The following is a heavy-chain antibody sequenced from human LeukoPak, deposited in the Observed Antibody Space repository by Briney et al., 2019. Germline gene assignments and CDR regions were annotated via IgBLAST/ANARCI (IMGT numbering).Heavy chain of an antibody. CDR3: ARVIRGYSYGDYFYYYMDV. CDR2: INTDGSST. D-gene: IGHD5-18*01. CDR1: GFTFSSYC. Sequence: GGSLRLSCTASGFTFSSYCMHWVRQAPGEGLVWVSRINTDGSSTTYADSVKGRFTISRDNAKNTLYLQMNSLRAEDTAVYYCARVIRGYSYGDYFYYYMDVWGKGTTVTVSS. J-gene: IGHJ6*03. V-gene: IGHV3-74*01.